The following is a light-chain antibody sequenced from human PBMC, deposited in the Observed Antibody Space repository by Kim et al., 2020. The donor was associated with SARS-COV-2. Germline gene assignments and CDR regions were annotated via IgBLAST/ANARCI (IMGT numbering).Light chain of an antibody. Sequence: GQRVTISCSGSSSNIGSNDVYWHQQFPGTAPKVLIYRNNLRPSGVPDRVSGSKSGTSASLAISDLRSEDEADYYCAAWDDSLSGWVFGGGTQLTVL. CDR1: SSNIGSND. J-gene: IGLJ3*02. CDR2: RNN. V-gene: IGLV1-47*01. CDR3: AAWDDSLSGWV.